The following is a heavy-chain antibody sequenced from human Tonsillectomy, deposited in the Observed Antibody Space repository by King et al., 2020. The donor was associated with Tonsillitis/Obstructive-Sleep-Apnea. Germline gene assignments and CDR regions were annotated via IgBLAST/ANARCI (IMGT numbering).Heavy chain of an antibody. J-gene: IGHJ3*02. D-gene: IGHD2-2*01. CDR1: GFTFSSYA. Sequence: QLVQSGGGVVQPGRSLRLSCAASGFTFSSYAMHWVRQAPGKGLEWVAVISYDGSNKYYADSVKGRFTISRDNSKNTLYLQMNSLRAEDTAVDYCARDNCSSTSCPSPGAFDIWGQGTMVTVSS. CDR2: ISYDGSNK. CDR3: ARDNCSSTSCPSPGAFDI. V-gene: IGHV3-30*01.